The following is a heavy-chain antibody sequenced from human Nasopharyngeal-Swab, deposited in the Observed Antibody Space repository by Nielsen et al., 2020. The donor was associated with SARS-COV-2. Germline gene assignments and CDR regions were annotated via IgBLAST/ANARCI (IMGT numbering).Heavy chain of an antibody. J-gene: IGHJ6*02. CDR2: ISSSSSTI. D-gene: IGHD3-22*01. CDR3: ARGGRWDDSTEWDYYYYGMDV. CDR1: GFTFSSSS. V-gene: IGHV3-48*02. Sequence: GGSLRLSCAASGFTFSSSSMNWVRQAPGPGLEWFSYISSSSSTIYYADSVKGRFTISRDNAKNSLYLQMNSLRDEDTAVYYCARGGRWDDSTEWDYYYYGMDVWGQGTTVTVSS.